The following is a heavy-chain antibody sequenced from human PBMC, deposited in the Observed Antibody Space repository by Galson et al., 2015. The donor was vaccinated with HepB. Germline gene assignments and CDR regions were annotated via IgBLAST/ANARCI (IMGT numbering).Heavy chain of an antibody. CDR2: INDYGVI. CDR3: ARDFSRDHFIDY. D-gene: IGHD1-14*01. V-gene: IGHV3-48*02. J-gene: IGHJ4*01. Sequence: SLRLSCATSGFTLTAHSMNWVRQAPGKGLEWVSYINDYGVIHNAGSVEGRFIISRDIAKNEVYLQMNSLRDDDTAVYYCARDFSRDHFIDYWGHGTLVTVSS. CDR1: GFTLTAHS.